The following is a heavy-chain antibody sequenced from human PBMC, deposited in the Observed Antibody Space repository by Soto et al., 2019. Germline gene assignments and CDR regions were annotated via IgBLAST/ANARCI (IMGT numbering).Heavy chain of an antibody. V-gene: IGHV3-33*01. CDR1: GFTFSNYG. CDR2: IWYDGSND. D-gene: IGHD1-26*01. J-gene: IGHJ6*02. CDR3: ARVRWEFQLVYYGLDV. Sequence: LRLSCAASGFTFSNYGMHWVRQAPGKGLEWVAIIWYDGSNDYYVDSVKGRFTISRDNSKNTLSLQMNSLRAEATAVCYCARVRWEFQLVYYGLDVWGQGTMVTVSS.